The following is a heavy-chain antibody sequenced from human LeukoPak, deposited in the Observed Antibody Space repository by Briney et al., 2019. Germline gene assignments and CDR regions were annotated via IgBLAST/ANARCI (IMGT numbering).Heavy chain of an antibody. CDR2: IYYSGST. D-gene: IGHD3-22*01. CDR3: ARQLYYYDSSGYFDY. V-gene: IGHV4-59*08. J-gene: IGHJ4*02. CDR1: GGSISSYY. Sequence: SETLSLTCTVSGGSISSYYWSWIRQPPGKGLEWIGYIYYSGSTNHNPSLKSRVTISVDTSKNQFSLKLRSVTAADTAVYYCARQLYYYDSSGYFDYWGQGTLVTVSS.